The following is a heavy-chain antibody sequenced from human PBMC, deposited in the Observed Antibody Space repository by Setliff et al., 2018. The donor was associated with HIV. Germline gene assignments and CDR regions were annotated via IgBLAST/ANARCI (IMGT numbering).Heavy chain of an antibody. CDR3: ARHDRGNTYGQGYFDY. Sequence: SETLSLTCGVSSYSIDSGYFWGWIRQPPGKGLEWIGSISHSGTTYYDPSLKSRVTISVDTSKNQFSLKVRSVTAADTAIYYCARHDRGNTYGQGYFDYRGQGALVTVSS. CDR1: SYSIDSGYF. J-gene: IGHJ4*02. CDR2: ISHSGTT. D-gene: IGHD5-18*01. V-gene: IGHV4-38-2*01.